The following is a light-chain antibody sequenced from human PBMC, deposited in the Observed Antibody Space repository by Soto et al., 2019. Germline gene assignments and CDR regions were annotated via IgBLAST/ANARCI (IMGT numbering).Light chain of an antibody. J-gene: IGKJ1*01. CDR3: QQSYSSPPT. Sequence: LPMTPSPSSPASSVKGRILLPFRASQSISNHLNWYQQKPGKAPKLLIFAASSLQSGVPSRFSGSRSGPDFTLTISSLQPEDFATYYCQQSYSSPPTFGQGTKVDIK. V-gene: IGKV1-39*01. CDR1: QSISNH. CDR2: AAS.